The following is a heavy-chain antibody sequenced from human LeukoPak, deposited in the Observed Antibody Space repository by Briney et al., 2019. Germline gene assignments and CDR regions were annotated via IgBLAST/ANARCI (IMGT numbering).Heavy chain of an antibody. D-gene: IGHD3-22*01. CDR1: GGSISSSSYY. CDR3: ARGIRVGMNRGYYDSSGYLTFDY. V-gene: IGHV4-31*03. Sequence: SETLSLTCTVSGGSISSSSYYWGWIRQHPGKGLEWIGYIYYSGSTYYNPSLKSRVTISVDTSKNQFSLKLSSVTAADTAVYYCARGIRVGMNRGYYDSSGYLTFDYWGQGTLVTVSS. CDR2: IYYSGST. J-gene: IGHJ4*02.